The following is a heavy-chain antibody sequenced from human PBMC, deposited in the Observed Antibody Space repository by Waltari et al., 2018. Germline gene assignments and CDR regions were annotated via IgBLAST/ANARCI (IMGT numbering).Heavy chain of an antibody. D-gene: IGHD6-19*01. CDR3: ASLYSSGWYDAFDI. Sequence: QVQLQESGPGLVKPSETLSLTCTVSVGSISSDYWSWIRQPPGKGLEWIGYIYYSGSTNYNPSLKSRVTISVDTSKNQFSLKLSSVTAADTAVYYCASLYSSGWYDAFDIWGQGTMVTVSS. J-gene: IGHJ3*02. CDR2: IYYSGST. CDR1: VGSISSDY. V-gene: IGHV4-59*08.